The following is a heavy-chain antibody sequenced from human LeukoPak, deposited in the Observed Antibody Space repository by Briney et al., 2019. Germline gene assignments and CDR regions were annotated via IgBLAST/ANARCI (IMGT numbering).Heavy chain of an antibody. CDR3: ARGRRYYDSSGYLGSDI. J-gene: IGHJ3*02. CDR2: MNPNSGNT. D-gene: IGHD3-22*01. Sequence: GASVKVSCKASGYTFTSYDINWVRQATGQGLEWMGWMNPNSGNTGYAQKFQGRVTMTRNTSISTVYMELSSLRSEDTAVYYCARGRRYYDSSGYLGSDIWGQGTMVTVSS. CDR1: GYTFTSYD. V-gene: IGHV1-8*01.